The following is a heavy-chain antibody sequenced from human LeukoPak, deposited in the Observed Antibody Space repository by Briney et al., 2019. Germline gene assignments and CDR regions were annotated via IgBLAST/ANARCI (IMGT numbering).Heavy chain of an antibody. CDR3: ARDYYDKSGYYSALGY. CDR1: GFTFSNYW. Sequence: GGSLRLSCAASGFTFSNYWMHWVRQAPGKGLVWVSRINSDGSSASYADSVKGRFTMSRDNAKNTLYLEMNSLRAEDTAIYYCARDYYDKSGYYSALGYWGQGTPVTVSS. CDR2: INSDGSSA. D-gene: IGHD3-22*01. V-gene: IGHV3-74*01. J-gene: IGHJ4*02.